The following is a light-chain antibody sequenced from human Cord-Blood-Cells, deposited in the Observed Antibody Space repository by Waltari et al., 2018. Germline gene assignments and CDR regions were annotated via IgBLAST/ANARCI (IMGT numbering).Light chain of an antibody. CDR1: QSISSY. V-gene: IGKV1-39*01. CDR2: AAS. Sequence: DIQMTQSPSSLSASVGDKVTITCRASQSISSYLNWYQQKPGKAPKLLMYAASSLQRGVPSRFSGSEAGTDCTRTISILQPEDGATYYSQQSYSTPLTFGGGAKVEIK. J-gene: IGKJ4*01. CDR3: QQSYSTPLT.